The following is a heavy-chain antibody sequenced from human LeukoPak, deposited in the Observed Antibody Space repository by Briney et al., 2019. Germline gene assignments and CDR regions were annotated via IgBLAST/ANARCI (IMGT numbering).Heavy chain of an antibody. CDR2: IIPILGIA. Sequence: SVKVSCKASGGTFSSYAISWVRQAPGQGLEWMGRIIPILGIANYARKFQGRVTITADKSTSTAYMELSSLRSEDTAVYYCARDGEYSSGWYGGNYFDYWGQGTLVTVSS. V-gene: IGHV1-69*04. J-gene: IGHJ4*02. D-gene: IGHD6-19*01. CDR1: GGTFSSYA. CDR3: ARDGEYSSGWYGGNYFDY.